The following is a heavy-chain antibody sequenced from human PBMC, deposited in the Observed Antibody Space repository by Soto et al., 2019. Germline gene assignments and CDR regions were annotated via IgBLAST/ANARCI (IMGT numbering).Heavy chain of an antibody. CDR1: GFTLANTW. D-gene: IGHD1-1*01. Sequence: EVQVVESGGGLVEPGGSLTLSCAASGFTLANTWVTWVRQAPGKGLEWVGRISKKTDGGTTAYAAPVKGRFTISRDDSRDTVYVQMNSLSTDDTAVYFCTTDWPAWNSFYYGMDVWGQGTTVTVSS. V-gene: IGHV3-15*07. CDR3: TTDWPAWNSFYYGMDV. CDR2: ISKKTDGGTT. J-gene: IGHJ6*02.